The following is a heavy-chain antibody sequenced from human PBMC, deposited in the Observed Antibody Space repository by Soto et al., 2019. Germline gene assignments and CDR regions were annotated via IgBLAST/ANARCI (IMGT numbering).Heavy chain of an antibody. J-gene: IGHJ1*01. CDR1: GFSVATSGVA. V-gene: IGHV2-5*02. Sequence: HITLKESGPTLVKPTQTLTLTCTVSGFSVATSGVAVGWLRQPPGKALEWLALLYWDDDKRYIQSLETRLTITKDASKNPVILTMTNMDPVDTATYYFASRIGRGYFHDWGQGTLVTVSS. CDR2: LYWDDDK. CDR3: ASRIGRGYFHD. D-gene: IGHD1-26*01.